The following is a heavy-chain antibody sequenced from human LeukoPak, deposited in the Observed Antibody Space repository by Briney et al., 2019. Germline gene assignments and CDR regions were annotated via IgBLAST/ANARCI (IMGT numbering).Heavy chain of an antibody. V-gene: IGHV5-51*01. Sequence: GESLKISCKASGYSFTNYWIGWVRPMPGKGLEWRGIIHPGDSGTRYSPSFQDQVTMSVDESITTAYLQWSSLRASDSAIYYCARGGTYRYGSSDYWGQGTLVTVSS. CDR2: IHPGDSGT. CDR3: ARGGTYRYGSSDY. J-gene: IGHJ4*02. CDR1: GYSFTNYW. D-gene: IGHD5-18*01.